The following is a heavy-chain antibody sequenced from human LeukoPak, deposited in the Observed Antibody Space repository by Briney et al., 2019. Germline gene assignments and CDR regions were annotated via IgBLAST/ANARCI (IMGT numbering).Heavy chain of an antibody. CDR2: ISYDGSNK. V-gene: IGHV3-30-3*01. J-gene: IGHJ4*02. CDR1: GFTFSSYA. CDR3: AREKRPRSYYDSSGYYDY. Sequence: GGSLRLSCAASGFTFSSYAMHWVRQAPGKGLEWVAVISYDGSNKYYADSVKGRFTISRDNSKNTLYLQMNSLRAEDTAVYYCAREKRPRSYYDSSGYYDYWGQGTLVTVSS. D-gene: IGHD3-22*01.